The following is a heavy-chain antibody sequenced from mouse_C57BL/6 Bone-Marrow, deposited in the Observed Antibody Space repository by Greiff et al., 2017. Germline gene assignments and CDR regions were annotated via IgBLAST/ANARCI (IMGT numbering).Heavy chain of an antibody. D-gene: IGHD1-1*01. Sequence: EVKLVESEGGLVQPGSSMKLSCTASGFTFSDYYMAWVRQVPEQGLEWVANINYDGSSTYYLDSLKSRFIISRDNAKNILYLQMSSLKSEDTATYYCARDLYYYGSSPYYARDYWGQGTSVTVSS. CDR1: GFTFSDYY. V-gene: IGHV5-16*01. J-gene: IGHJ4*01. CDR2: INYDGSST. CDR3: ARDLYYYGSSPYYARDY.